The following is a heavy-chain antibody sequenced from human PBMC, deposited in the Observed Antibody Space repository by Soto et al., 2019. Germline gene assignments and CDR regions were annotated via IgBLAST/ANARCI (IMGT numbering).Heavy chain of an antibody. CDR2: IKEDGGEK. CDR3: ARDFQHYGSENDC. D-gene: IGHD3-10*01. J-gene: IGHJ4*02. Sequence: EVQLVESGGGLVQPGGSLRLSCAASGFTFGTFWMSWVRQAPGKGLEWVANIKEDGGEKYYVDSVKGRFTISRDNAKDARFLQMNSLRAEDTAVYYCARDFQHYGSENDCCGQGTLVTVSS. V-gene: IGHV3-7*01. CDR1: GFTFGTFW.